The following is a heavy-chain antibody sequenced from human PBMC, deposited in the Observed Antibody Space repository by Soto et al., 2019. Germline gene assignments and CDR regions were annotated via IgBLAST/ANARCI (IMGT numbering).Heavy chain of an antibody. V-gene: IGHV2-5*02. Sequence: SGPTLVNPTQTLTLTCTFSGFSFTTSGVGVGWIRQSPGKALEWLALIYWDDDKRYSPSLRNRLTITKDTSKNQVVLTMANMDPVDTATYYYAHRLYGWYSGSYYGYWGQGILVTVSS. CDR3: AHRLYGWYSGSYYGY. CDR2: IYWDDDK. D-gene: IGHD1-26*01. J-gene: IGHJ4*02. CDR1: GFSFTTSGVG.